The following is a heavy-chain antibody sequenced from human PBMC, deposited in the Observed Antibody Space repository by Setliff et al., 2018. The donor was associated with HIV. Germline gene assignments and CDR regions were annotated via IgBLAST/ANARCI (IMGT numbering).Heavy chain of an antibody. CDR1: GYSISSGYY. Sequence: NPSETLSLTCAVSGYSISSGYYWAWIRQSPGKGLDWIGSIHHSGTTYYNPSLKSRVTISVDTTTNQVSLQVNSVTAVDTAVYYCARVPHRVVGTTTLLYHFDYWGLGTLVTVSS. CDR3: ARVPHRVVGTTTLLYHFDY. J-gene: IGHJ4*02. CDR2: IHHSGTT. D-gene: IGHD1-26*01. V-gene: IGHV4-38-2*01.